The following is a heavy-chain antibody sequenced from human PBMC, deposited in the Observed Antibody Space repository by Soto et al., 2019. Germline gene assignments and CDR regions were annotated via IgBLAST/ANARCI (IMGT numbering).Heavy chain of an antibody. D-gene: IGHD6-19*01. V-gene: IGHV3-7*01. CDR3: AKGGRQWLVTSDFNY. CDR1: GYSISTYW. J-gene: IGHJ4*02. Sequence: PGGSLRLSCAASGYSISTYWMSWVRQAPGKGLEWVANVTQDGRNTHYVDSVKGRFTISRDSSKNTVYLEMNSLRAEDTAVYYCAKGGRQWLVTSDFNYWGQGALVTVSS. CDR2: VTQDGRNT.